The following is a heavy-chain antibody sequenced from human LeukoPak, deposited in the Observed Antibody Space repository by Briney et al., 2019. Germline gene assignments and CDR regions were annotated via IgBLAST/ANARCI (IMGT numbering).Heavy chain of an antibody. CDR2: IIPIFGTA. D-gene: IGHD6-19*01. V-gene: IGHV1-69*13. Sequence: ASVKVSCKASGGTFSSYAISWVRQAPGQGLEWMGGIIPIFGTANYAQKFQGRVTITADESTSTAYMELSSLRSEDTAVYYCARDERASSSGWYPFDYWGQGTLVTVSS. J-gene: IGHJ4*02. CDR3: ARDERASSSGWYPFDY. CDR1: GGTFSSYA.